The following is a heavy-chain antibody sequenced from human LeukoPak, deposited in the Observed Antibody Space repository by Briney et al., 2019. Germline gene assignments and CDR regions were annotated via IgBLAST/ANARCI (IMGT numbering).Heavy chain of an antibody. Sequence: ASVKVSCKASGYTFTGYYMHWVRQAPGQGLEWMGWMNPNSGNTGYAQKFQGRVTMTRNTSISTAYMELSSLRSEDTAVYYCARGRKKSDYYDSSGCLPDWGQGTLVTVSS. CDR1: GYTFTGYY. CDR2: MNPNSGNT. V-gene: IGHV1-8*02. D-gene: IGHD3-22*01. CDR3: ARGRKKSDYYDSSGCLPD. J-gene: IGHJ4*02.